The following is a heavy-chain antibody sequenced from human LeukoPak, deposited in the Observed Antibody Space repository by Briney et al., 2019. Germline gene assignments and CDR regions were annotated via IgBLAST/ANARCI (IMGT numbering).Heavy chain of an antibody. D-gene: IGHD2-15*01. CDR3: ARLKVAAATEIYYFDY. CDR2: IYYSGST. Sequence: NPSETLSLTCTVSGGSISSGGYYWSWIRQPSGKGLEWIGSIYYSGSTYYNPSLKSRVTISVDTSKNQFSLKLSSVTAADTAVYYCARLKVAAATEIYYFDYWGQGTLVTVSS. J-gene: IGHJ4*02. CDR1: GGSISSGGYY. V-gene: IGHV4-39*01.